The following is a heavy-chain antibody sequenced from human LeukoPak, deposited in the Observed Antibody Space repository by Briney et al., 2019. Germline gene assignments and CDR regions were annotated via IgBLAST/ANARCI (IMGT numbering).Heavy chain of an antibody. CDR1: VGSFSGYY. D-gene: IGHD3-10*01. CDR3: ARGYYGSGSHCCHMDV. J-gene: IGHJ6*03. Sequence: SETLSHTCAVYVGSFSGYYWSWIREPPGKGLEWIGEINHSGSTNYNSSLKSRVTISVDTSKNQFSLRLSSVTAADTAVYYCARGYYGSGSHCCHMDVWGKGTTITVS. V-gene: IGHV4-34*01. CDR2: INHSGST.